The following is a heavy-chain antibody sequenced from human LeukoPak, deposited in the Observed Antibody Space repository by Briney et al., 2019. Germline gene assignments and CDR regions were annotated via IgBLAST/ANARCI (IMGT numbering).Heavy chain of an antibody. CDR1: GYTFTSYY. V-gene: IGHV1-46*01. J-gene: IGHJ5*02. CDR2: INPSGGST. CDR3: ARERTYYGPKGWFDP. Sequence: ASVKVSCKASGYTFTSYYMHWVRQAPGQGLEWMGIINPSGGSTSYAQKFQGRVTMTRDTSTSTVYMELSSLRSEDTAVYYCARERTYYGPKGWFDPWGQGTLVTVSS. D-gene: IGHD3-3*01.